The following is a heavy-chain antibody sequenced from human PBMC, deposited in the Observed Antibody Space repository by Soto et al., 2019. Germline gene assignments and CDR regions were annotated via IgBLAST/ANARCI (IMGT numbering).Heavy chain of an antibody. D-gene: IGHD3-10*01. CDR3: AKGSFGSGSYDY. V-gene: IGHV3-23*01. CDR2: ISGSADNT. CDR1: GFTFSNYA. J-gene: IGHJ4*02. Sequence: EVQLLESGGGLVQPGGSLRLSCAASGFTFSNYAMTWVRQAPGKGLEWVSGISGSADNTYYADSVKGRFTISRDNSKNTLYLLMNSLRAEDTAVYYCAKGSFGSGSYDYWGQGTLVTVSS.